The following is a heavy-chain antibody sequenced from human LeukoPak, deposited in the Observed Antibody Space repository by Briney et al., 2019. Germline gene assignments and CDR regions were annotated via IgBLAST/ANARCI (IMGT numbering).Heavy chain of an antibody. J-gene: IGHJ4*02. V-gene: IGHV4-39*07. D-gene: IGHD3-16*01. CDR3: ARDRGSNDYKIDY. CDR2: IFYSGST. Sequence: SETLSLTCTVSGGSISSSSYYWGWIRQPPGKGLEWIGSIFYSGSTFYNPSLKGRVTISLDTSKNHFSLKLTSVTAADTAVYYCARDRGSNDYKIDYWGQGTLVTVSS. CDR1: GGSISSSSYY.